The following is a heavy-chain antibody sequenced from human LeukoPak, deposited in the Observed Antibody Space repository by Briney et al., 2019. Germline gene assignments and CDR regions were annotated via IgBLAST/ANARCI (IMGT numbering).Heavy chain of an antibody. Sequence: PSETLSLTCTVSGGSISSYYWSWIRQPAGKGLEWIGRIYTSGSTNYNPSLKSRVTMSVDTSKNQFSLKLSSVTAADTAVYYCARAGLEGKRNWFDPWGQGTLVTVSS. CDR2: IYTSGST. V-gene: IGHV4-4*07. D-gene: IGHD3/OR15-3a*01. CDR3: ARAGLEGKRNWFDP. J-gene: IGHJ5*02. CDR1: GGSISSYY.